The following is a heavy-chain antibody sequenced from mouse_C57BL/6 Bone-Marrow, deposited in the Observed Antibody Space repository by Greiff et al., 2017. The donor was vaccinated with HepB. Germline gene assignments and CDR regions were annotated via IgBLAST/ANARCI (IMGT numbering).Heavy chain of an antibody. J-gene: IGHJ3*01. CDR1: GFTFSDAW. CDR3: TSDDGYYVGFAY. Sequence: EVKVVDSGGGLVQPGGSMKLSCAASGFTFSDAWMDWVRQSPEKGLEWVAEIRNKANNHATYYAESVKGRFTISRDDSKSSVYLQMNSLRAEDTGIYYCTSDDGYYVGFAYWGQGTLVTVSA. CDR2: IRNKANNHAT. D-gene: IGHD2-3*01. V-gene: IGHV6-6*01.